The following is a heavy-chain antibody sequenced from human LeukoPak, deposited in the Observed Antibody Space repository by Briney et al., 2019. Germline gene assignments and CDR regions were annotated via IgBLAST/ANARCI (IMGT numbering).Heavy chain of an antibody. CDR3: ANGYREYFDY. D-gene: IGHD5-24*01. CDR1: GGSISSSSYY. Sequence: PSETLSLTCTVSGGSISSSSYYWGWIRQPPGKGLEWIGSIYYSGSTYYNPSLKSRVTISVDTSKNQFSLKLSSVTAADTAVYYCANGYREYFDYWGQGTLVTVSS. CDR2: IYYSGST. J-gene: IGHJ4*02. V-gene: IGHV4-39*01.